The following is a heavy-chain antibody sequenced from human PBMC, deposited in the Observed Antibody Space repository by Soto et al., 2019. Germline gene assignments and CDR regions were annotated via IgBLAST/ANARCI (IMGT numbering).Heavy chain of an antibody. Sequence: SETLSLTCIVSGVSISSGTYYWSWIRQRPGKGLEWIGYIYYSGSTDYNPSLKSRVTMSVDTSKNQFSLKLSSVTAADTAVYYCARGGPATLFDYWGQGTLVTVSS. V-gene: IGHV4-31*03. CDR3: ARGGPATLFDY. CDR2: IYYSGST. D-gene: IGHD6-25*01. J-gene: IGHJ4*02. CDR1: GVSISSGTYY.